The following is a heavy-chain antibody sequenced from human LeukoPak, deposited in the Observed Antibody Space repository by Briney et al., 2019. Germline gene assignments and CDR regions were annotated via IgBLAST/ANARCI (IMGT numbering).Heavy chain of an antibody. CDR3: TKATRWLAFDY. D-gene: IGHD6-19*01. V-gene: IGHV4-59*11. Sequence: SETLSLTCTVSGGSISSHFWSWIRQPPEKGLEWIGNIYYGGTTNYNPSLKSGVTISMDTSKNQLSLQLTSVTAADTAVYYCTKATRWLAFDYWGRGALVTVSS. CDR2: IYYGGTT. J-gene: IGHJ4*02. CDR1: GGSISSHF.